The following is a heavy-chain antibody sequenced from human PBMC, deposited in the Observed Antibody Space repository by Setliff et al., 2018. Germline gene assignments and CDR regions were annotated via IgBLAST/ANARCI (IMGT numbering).Heavy chain of an antibody. J-gene: IGHJ3*01. D-gene: IGHD3-22*01. V-gene: IGHV3-30*02. Sequence: PGGSLRLSCTASGFMSNSYGMHWVRQAPGKGLEWVAYLRFDGKTQHYEDFVKGRFIISRDNFNNTLYLQMKGLGAEDTAHYYCARGKGNGSGGYFGYDPFDVWGQGTLVTVSS. CDR2: LRFDGKTQ. CDR1: GFMSNSYG. CDR3: ARGKGNGSGGYFGYDPFDV.